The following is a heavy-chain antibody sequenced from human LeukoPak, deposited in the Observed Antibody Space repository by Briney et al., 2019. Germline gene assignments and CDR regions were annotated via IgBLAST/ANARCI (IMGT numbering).Heavy chain of an antibody. Sequence: PGGSLRLSCGASGFTFSGYWMHWVRQAPGKGLVWVSRINSDGSRTSYADSVKGRFTISRDNAKNTLYLQMNSLRAEDTAVYYCAELGITMIGGVWGKGTTVTISS. CDR1: GFTFSGYW. CDR3: AELGITMIGGV. CDR2: INSDGSRT. V-gene: IGHV3-74*01. D-gene: IGHD3-10*02. J-gene: IGHJ6*04.